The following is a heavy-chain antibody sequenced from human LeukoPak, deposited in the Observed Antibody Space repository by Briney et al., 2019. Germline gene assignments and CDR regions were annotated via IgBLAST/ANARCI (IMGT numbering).Heavy chain of an antibody. CDR1: GFTFSSYG. D-gene: IGHD3-9*01. CDR3: ARANLVLRYFDWLLSPFDY. J-gene: IGHJ4*02. Sequence: GGSLRLSCAASGFTFSSYGMSWVRQAPGKGLEWVSAISGSGGSTYYADSVKGRFTISRDNSKNTLYLQMNSLRAEDTAVYYCARANLVLRYFDWLLSPFDYWGQGTLVTVSS. V-gene: IGHV3-23*01. CDR2: ISGSGGST.